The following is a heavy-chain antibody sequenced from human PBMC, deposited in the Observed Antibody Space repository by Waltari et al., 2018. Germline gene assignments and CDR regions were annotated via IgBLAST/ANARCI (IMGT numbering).Heavy chain of an antibody. Sequence: EVHLVESGGGLVQPGRSLRLSCAASGFIFDDYAMHWVRQFPGEGLEWVSGLNCNGDTTGYADSVKGRFTISRDNAKNSLFLQMDSLTPEDTAVYYCTKDSGASLVTSFVDSWGHGTLVTVSS. CDR3: TKDSGASLVTSFVDS. J-gene: IGHJ5*01. D-gene: IGHD4-4*01. CDR1: GFIFDDYA. CDR2: LNCNGDTT. V-gene: IGHV3-9*01.